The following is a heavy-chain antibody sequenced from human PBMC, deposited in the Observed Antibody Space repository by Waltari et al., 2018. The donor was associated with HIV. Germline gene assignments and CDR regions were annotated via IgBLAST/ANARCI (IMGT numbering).Heavy chain of an antibody. D-gene: IGHD3-16*02. CDR1: GYTFTSYG. CDR3: ARVRVWGSYRSYPLDY. Sequence: QVQLVQSGAEVKKPGASVKASCTASGYTFTSYGIRWVRQAPGPGLDWMGWISAYNGNTNYAQKLQGKVTMTTDTSTSTAYMELRSLRSDDTAVYYCARVRVWGSYRSYPLDYWGQGTLVTVSS. CDR2: ISAYNGNT. V-gene: IGHV1-18*01. J-gene: IGHJ4*02.